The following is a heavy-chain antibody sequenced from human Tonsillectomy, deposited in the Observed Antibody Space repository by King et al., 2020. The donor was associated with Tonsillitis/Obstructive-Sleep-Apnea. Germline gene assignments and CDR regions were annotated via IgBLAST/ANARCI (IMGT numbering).Heavy chain of an antibody. CDR1: GYTFTSYY. Sequence: QLVQSGAEVKKPGASVKVSCKASGYTFTSYYMHWVRQAPGQGLEGRGIIKPSGGSTRYAQKFQGRVTMTRDTYTSTVYMELSSLRSEETAVYYCVSRYCSGGSCYSSAFDIWGQGTMVTVSS. CDR2: IKPSGGST. CDR3: VSRYCSGGSCYSSAFDI. V-gene: IGHV1-46*01. D-gene: IGHD2-15*01. J-gene: IGHJ3*02.